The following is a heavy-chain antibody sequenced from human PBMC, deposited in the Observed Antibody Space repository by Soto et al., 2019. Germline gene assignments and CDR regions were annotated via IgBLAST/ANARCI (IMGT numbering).Heavy chain of an antibody. J-gene: IGHJ4*02. CDR2: ISGSGGST. Sequence: WGSLRLSCAASGFTFSSYAMSWVRQAPGKGLEWVSAISGSGGSTYYAGSVEGRFTISRDNSKNTLYLQMNSLRAEDTAVYYCAKDDMTTVTTYWIYWGQGTLVTVSS. CDR3: AKDDMTTVTTYWIY. V-gene: IGHV3-23*01. CDR1: GFTFSSYA. D-gene: IGHD4-17*01.